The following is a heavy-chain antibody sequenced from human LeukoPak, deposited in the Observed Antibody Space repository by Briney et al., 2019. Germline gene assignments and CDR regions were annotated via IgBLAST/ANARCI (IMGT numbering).Heavy chain of an antibody. CDR2: ISYHGNNE. Sequence: GRSLRLSCAASGFTFSSYAMHWVRQGPGKGLEWVGTISYHGNNEYYADSVKGRFTISRDNSKNTLYLQMNSLRTEDTAAHYCARDRVQLWNYGMDVWGQGTTVTVSS. V-gene: IGHV3-30-3*01. CDR1: GFTFSSYA. CDR3: ARDRVQLWNYGMDV. J-gene: IGHJ6*02. D-gene: IGHD1-1*01.